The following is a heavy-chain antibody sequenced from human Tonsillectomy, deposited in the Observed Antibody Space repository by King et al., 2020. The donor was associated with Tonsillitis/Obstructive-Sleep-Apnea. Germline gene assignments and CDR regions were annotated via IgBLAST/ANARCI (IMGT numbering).Heavy chain of an antibody. V-gene: IGHV3-33*01. J-gene: IGHJ3*02. CDR3: ARDGFNAFDI. CDR2: IWYDGSNK. CDR1: GFTFSSYG. Sequence: QVQLVESGGGVVQPGRSLRLSCAASGFTFSSYGIHWVRQAPGKGLEWVAVIWYDGSNKYYADSVKGRFTISGDNSRNTLFLQMNSLRAEDTAVYYCARDGFNAFDIWGQGTMVTVSS.